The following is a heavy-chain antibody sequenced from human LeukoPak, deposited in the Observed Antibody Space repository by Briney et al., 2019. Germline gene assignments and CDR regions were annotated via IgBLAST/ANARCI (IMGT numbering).Heavy chain of an antibody. CDR2: IHYSGNT. CDR3: ARRSMRITMVRGVSSKNWFDP. J-gene: IGHJ5*02. D-gene: IGHD3-10*01. CDR1: GGSISSYY. V-gene: IGHV4-59*12. Sequence: SETLSLTCSVSGGSISSYYWNWIRQPPGKGVEWIGYIHYSGNTNYNPSLKSRVTISADTPKNQFSLKLNSVTAADTAVYYCARRSMRITMVRGVSSKNWFDPWGQGTLVTVSS.